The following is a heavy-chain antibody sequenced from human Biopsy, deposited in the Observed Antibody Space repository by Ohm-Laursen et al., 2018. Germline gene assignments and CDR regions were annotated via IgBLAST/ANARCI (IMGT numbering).Heavy chain of an antibody. J-gene: IGHJ4*02. CDR1: SYTFTDYN. D-gene: IGHD2-8*01. CDR3: ARDPLNGHKHFDY. V-gene: IGHV1-2*02. CDR2: INCKTGAT. Sequence: ASVKASCNASSYTFTDYNIHWVRQAPGQGLEWLGYINCKTGATKYAQKFQGTVTMTRDTSISTAYLALGSLRSADTAIYYCARDPLNGHKHFDYWGQGSLVTVSS.